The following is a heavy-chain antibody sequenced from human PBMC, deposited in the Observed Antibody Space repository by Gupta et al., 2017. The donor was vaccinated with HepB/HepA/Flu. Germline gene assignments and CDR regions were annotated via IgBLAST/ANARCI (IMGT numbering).Heavy chain of an antibody. Sequence: EVQLVESGGGLVQPGGSLRLSCAASGFTFSSYEMNWDRQAPGKGLEWVSYISSSGSTIYYADSVKGRFTISRDNAKNSLYLQMNSLRAEDTAVYYCASPPKYYYDSSGYPRAFDIWGQGTMVTVSS. CDR1: GFTFSSYE. J-gene: IGHJ3*02. CDR3: ASPPKYYYDSSGYPRAFDI. V-gene: IGHV3-48*03. CDR2: ISSSGSTI. D-gene: IGHD3-22*01.